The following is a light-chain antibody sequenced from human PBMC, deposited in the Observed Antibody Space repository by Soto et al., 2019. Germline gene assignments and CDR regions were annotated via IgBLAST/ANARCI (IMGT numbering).Light chain of an antibody. CDR2: EVS. V-gene: IGLV2-14*01. CDR1: SSDVGAYNY. J-gene: IGLJ1*01. Sequence: QSALTHPASGSGAPGQAITISCTGTSSDVGAYNYVSWYQQYPGKAPKLMIYEVSNRPSGVSNRFSGSKSGNTASLTISGLQAEDEADYYCSSYTSSSPYVFGTGTKVTVL. CDR3: SSYTSSSPYV.